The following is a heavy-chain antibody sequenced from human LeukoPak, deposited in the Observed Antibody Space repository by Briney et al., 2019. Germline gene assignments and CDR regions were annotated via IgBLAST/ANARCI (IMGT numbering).Heavy chain of an antibody. CDR1: GFTFSSYE. D-gene: IGHD2-2*02. CDR3: ARARGAILYYYYMDV. J-gene: IGHJ6*03. CDR2: ISSSGSTI. V-gene: IGHV3-48*03. Sequence: GGSLRLSCAASGFTFSSYEMNWVRQAPGKGLEWVSYISSSGSTIYYADSVKGRFTISRDNAKKSLYLQMNSLRAEDTAVYYCARARGAILYYYYMDVWGKGTTVTVSS.